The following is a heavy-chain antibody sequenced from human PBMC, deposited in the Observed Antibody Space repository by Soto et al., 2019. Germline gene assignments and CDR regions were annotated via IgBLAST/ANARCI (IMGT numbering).Heavy chain of an antibody. CDR2: TYYRSKWYN. D-gene: IGHD6-19*01. CDR3: ARMAQWLGDYYYYGMDV. J-gene: IGHJ6*02. V-gene: IGHV6-1*01. CDR1: GDSVSSNSAA. Sequence: SQPLSLTCGISGDSVSSNSAAWNWIRQSPSRGLEWLGRTYYRSKWYNDYAVSVKSRITINPDTSKNQFSLQLNSVTPEDTAVYYCARMAQWLGDYYYYGMDVWGQGTTVTVSS.